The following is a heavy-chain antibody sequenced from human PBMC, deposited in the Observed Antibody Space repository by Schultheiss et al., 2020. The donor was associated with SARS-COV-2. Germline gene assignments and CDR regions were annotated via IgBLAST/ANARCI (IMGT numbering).Heavy chain of an antibody. CDR1: GGSISSSSYY. D-gene: IGHD2-8*01. CDR2: IYYSGST. V-gene: IGHV4-39*07. CDR3: AREGMGDVDY. Sequence: SETLSLTCTVSGGSISSSSYYWGWIRQPPGKGLEWIGSIYYSGSTYYNPSLKSRVTISVDKSKNQFSLKLSSVTAADTAMYYCAREGMGDVDYWGQGTLVTVSS. J-gene: IGHJ4*02.